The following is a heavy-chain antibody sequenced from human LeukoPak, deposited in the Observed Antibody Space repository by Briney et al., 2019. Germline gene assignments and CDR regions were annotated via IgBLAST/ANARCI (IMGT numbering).Heavy chain of an antibody. Sequence: SETLSPTCAVYGGSFSGYYWSWIRQPPGKGLEWIGEINHSGSTNYNPSLKSRVTISVDTSKNQFSLKLSSVTAADTAVYYCARQLRRRITMVRGVIRAYYMDVWGKGTTVTISS. CDR3: ARQLRRRITMVRGVIRAYYMDV. CDR2: INHSGST. CDR1: GGSFSGYY. D-gene: IGHD3-10*01. V-gene: IGHV4-34*01. J-gene: IGHJ6*03.